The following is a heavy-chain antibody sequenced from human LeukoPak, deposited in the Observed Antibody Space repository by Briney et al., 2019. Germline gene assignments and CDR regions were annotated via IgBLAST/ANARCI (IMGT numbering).Heavy chain of an antibody. V-gene: IGHV4-59*01. J-gene: IGHJ3*02. CDR1: GGSISSYY. Sequence: PSETLSLTCTVSGGSISSYYWSWIRQPPGKGLEWIGYIYYSGSTNYNPSLKSRVTISVDTSKNQFSLKLSSVTAEDTAVYYCARGVRFLEWFDAFDIWGQGTMVTVSS. CDR2: IYYSGST. D-gene: IGHD3-3*01. CDR3: ARGVRFLEWFDAFDI.